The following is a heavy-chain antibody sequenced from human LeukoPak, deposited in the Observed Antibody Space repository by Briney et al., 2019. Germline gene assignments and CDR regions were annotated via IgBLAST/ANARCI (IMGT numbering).Heavy chain of an antibody. Sequence: ASETLPLTCTVSGVSISSYYWSWIRQPPGKGLEWIGYIYYIGSTNYNPSLKSRVTISVDTSKNQFSLKLSSVTAADTAVYYCARDRYIYGSEDRFDYWGQGTLVTVSS. J-gene: IGHJ4*02. CDR2: IYYIGST. CDR1: GVSISSYY. CDR3: ARDRYIYGSEDRFDY. D-gene: IGHD5-18*01. V-gene: IGHV4-59*01.